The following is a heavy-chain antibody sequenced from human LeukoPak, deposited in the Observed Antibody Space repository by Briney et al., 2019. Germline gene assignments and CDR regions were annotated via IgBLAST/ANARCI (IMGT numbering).Heavy chain of an antibody. D-gene: IGHD5-12*01. Sequence: GGPLRLSCAASGFTFSSYVMSWVRQAPGKGLEWVSSIRGSGGGTYYADSVKGRFTISRDNSKSTLYLQMNSLRAEDTALYYCAKDYSGYECGDYWGQGTLVTVSS. V-gene: IGHV3-23*01. J-gene: IGHJ4*02. CDR1: GFTFSSYV. CDR3: AKDYSGYECGDY. CDR2: IRGSGGGT.